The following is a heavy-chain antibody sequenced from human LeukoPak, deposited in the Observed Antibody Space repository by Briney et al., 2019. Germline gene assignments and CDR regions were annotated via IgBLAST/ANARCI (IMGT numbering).Heavy chain of an antibody. D-gene: IGHD6-19*01. V-gene: IGHV1-8*01. Sequence: GASVKVSCKASGYTFTSYDINWVRQATGQGLEWMGWMNPSSGNTGYAQKFQGRVTMTRNTSISTAYMELSSLRSEDTGVYYCARAPPTYSSGWSGSSKFDYWGQGTLVTVSS. CDR3: ARAPPTYSSGWSGSSKFDY. J-gene: IGHJ4*02. CDR2: MNPSSGNT. CDR1: GYTFTSYD.